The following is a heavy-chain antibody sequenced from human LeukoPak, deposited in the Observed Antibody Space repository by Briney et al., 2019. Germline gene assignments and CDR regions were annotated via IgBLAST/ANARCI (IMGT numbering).Heavy chain of an antibody. V-gene: IGHV3-33*01. CDR2: IWYDGSNK. CDR3: ARVPYCSSTSCPSHYYYYYGMDV. Sequence: PGGSLRLSCAASGFTFSSYGMHWVRQAPGKGLEWVAVIWYDGSNKYYADSVKGRFTISRDNSKNTLYLQMNSLRAEDTAVYYCARVPYCSSTSCPSHYYYYYGMDVWGQGTTVTVPS. D-gene: IGHD2-2*01. J-gene: IGHJ6*02. CDR1: GFTFSSYG.